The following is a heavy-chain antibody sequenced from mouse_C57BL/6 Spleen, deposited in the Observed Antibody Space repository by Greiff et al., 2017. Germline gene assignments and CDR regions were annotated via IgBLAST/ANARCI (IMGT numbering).Heavy chain of an antibody. CDR1: GFTFSDYY. V-gene: IGHV5-16*01. J-gene: IGHJ4*01. D-gene: IGHD6-5*01. CDR2: INYDGSST. Sequence: EVQRVESEGGLVQPGSSMKLSCTASGFTFSDYYMAWVRQVPEKGLEWVANINYDGSSTYYLDSLKSRFIISRDNAKNILYLQMSSLKSEDTATYYCARGSSLEYAMDYWGQGPSVTASS. CDR3: ARGSSLEYAMDY.